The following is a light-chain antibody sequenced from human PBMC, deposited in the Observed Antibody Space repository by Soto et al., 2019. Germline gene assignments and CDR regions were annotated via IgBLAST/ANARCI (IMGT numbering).Light chain of an antibody. J-gene: IGKJ5*01. CDR3: QQYASSPIT. CDR1: QTVSSSY. Sequence: EIVLTQSPGTLSLSPGERATLSCRASQTVSSSYLAWYQQKPGQAPRLLIYGASSRATGIPDRFSGSEPGTDFTLTISRLEPEDFAVYYCQQYASSPITFGQGTRLEIK. V-gene: IGKV3-20*01. CDR2: GAS.